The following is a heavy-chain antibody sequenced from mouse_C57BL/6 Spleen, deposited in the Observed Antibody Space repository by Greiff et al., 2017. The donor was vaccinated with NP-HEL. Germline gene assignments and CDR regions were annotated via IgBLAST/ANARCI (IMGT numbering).Heavy chain of an antibody. Sequence: QVQLQQPGAELVRPGSSVKLSCKASGYTFTSYWMDWVKQRPGQGLEWIGNIYPSDSETHYNQKFKDKATLTVDKSSSTAYMQLSSLTSEDSAVYYCARRSLPYPSFDYWGQGTTLTVSS. J-gene: IGHJ2*01. CDR3: ARRSLPYPSFDY. CDR1: GYTFTSYW. D-gene: IGHD5-1-1*01. V-gene: IGHV1-61*01. CDR2: IYPSDSET.